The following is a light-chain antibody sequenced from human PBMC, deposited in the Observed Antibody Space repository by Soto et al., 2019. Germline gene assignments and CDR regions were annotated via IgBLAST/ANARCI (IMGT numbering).Light chain of an antibody. CDR1: QSISSW. J-gene: IGKJ4*01. CDR2: KAS. CDR3: QQYNSFWLT. Sequence: DIQMTQSPSTLSASVGDRVTITCRASQSISSWLAWYQQKPGKAPKLLIYKASSLESGVPSRFSGSGSGTEFTLTISSLQPDDFATYYCQQYNSFWLTFGGGTKVEIK. V-gene: IGKV1-5*03.